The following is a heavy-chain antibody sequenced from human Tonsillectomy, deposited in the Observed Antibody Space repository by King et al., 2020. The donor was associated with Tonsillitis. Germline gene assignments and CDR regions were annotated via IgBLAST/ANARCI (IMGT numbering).Heavy chain of an antibody. D-gene: IGHD3-10*01. CDR2: ISGSGGST. V-gene: IGHV3-23*04. J-gene: IGHJ5*02. CDR3: AKSLAGISGWFDP. CDR1: GFTFSSYA. Sequence: VQLVESGGGLVQPGGSLRLSCAASGFTFSSYAMSWVRQAPGKGLEWVSGISGSGGSTFYADSMKGRFTISRDNSRNTLFLQMKSLRAEDTAVYYCAKSLAGISGWFDPWGQGTLVTVSS.